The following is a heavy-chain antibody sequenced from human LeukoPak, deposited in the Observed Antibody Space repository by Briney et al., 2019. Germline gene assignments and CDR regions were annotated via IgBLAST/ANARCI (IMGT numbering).Heavy chain of an antibody. D-gene: IGHD5-18*01. Sequence: GGSLRLSCAASGFTFSSYGMHWVRQAPGKGLEWVAVISYDGSNKYYADSVEGRFTISRDNSKNTLYLQMNSLRAEDTAVYYCAKSDGYSYGNDYWGQGTLVTVSS. CDR3: AKSDGYSYGNDY. CDR1: GFTFSSYG. V-gene: IGHV3-30*18. J-gene: IGHJ4*02. CDR2: ISYDGSNK.